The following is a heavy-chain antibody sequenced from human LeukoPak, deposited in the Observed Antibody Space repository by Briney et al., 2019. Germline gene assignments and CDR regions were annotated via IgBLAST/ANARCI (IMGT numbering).Heavy chain of an antibody. CDR1: GFTFSSSA. CDR2: INPSGGTT. CDR3: ARRTAATYHFDY. J-gene: IGHJ4*02. V-gene: IGHV3-23*01. D-gene: IGHD6-25*01. Sequence: GGSLRLSCAASGFTFSSSAMTWVRQAPGKGLEWVSIINPSGGTTYYADSVKGRFTISRDNSKNTLYLQMNSLRAEDTAVYYCARRTAATYHFDYWGQGTLVTVSS.